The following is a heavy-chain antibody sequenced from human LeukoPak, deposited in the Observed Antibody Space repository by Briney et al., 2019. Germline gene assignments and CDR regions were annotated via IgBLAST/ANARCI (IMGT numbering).Heavy chain of an antibody. J-gene: IGHJ6*03. CDR2: ISSSGSTI. V-gene: IGHV3-11*04. CDR1: GFTFNDYY. Sequence: PGGSLRLSCAASGFTFNDYYMSWIRQAPRKGLEWVSYISSSGSTIYYADSVKGRFTISRDNAKNSLYLQMNSLRAEDTAVYYCARGWGSSSGYYMDVWGKGTTVTVSS. D-gene: IGHD6-6*01. CDR3: ARGWGSSSGYYMDV.